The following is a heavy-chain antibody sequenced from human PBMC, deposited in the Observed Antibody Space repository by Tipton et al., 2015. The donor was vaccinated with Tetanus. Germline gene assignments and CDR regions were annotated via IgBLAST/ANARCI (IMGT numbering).Heavy chain of an antibody. J-gene: IGHJ1*01. D-gene: IGHD1-26*01. CDR2: VSPTSGNT. CDR3: VRGGWELTF. V-gene: IGHV1-8*01. CDR1: GYTFTDWD. Sequence: QLVQSGAEVKKPGASVKLSCKASGYTFTDWDLNWVRRATGQGLEWMGWVSPTSGNTGYAQKFQGRVTMTRDTSISTVYMELSSLTSEDTAVYFCVRGGWELTFWGQGTLVTVSS.